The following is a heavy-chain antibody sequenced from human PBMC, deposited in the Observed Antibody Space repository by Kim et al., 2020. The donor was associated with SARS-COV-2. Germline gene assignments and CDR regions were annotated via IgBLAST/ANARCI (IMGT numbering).Heavy chain of an antibody. J-gene: IGHJ4*02. CDR3: GRSDTVMVAFDC. V-gene: IGHV3-9*01. CDR1: GFSLGDFS. Sequence: GGSLRLSCAASGFSLGDFSMHWVRQAPGKGLEWVSGISWNSDTEGYADSVKGRFIISRDNAKNSLYLQMNSLRAEDTALYYCGRSDTVMVAFDCWGRGTL. CDR2: ISWNSDTE. D-gene: IGHD5-18*01.